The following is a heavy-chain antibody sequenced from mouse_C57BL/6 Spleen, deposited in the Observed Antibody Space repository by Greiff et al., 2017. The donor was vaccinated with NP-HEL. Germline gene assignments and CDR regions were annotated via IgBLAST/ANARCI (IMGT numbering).Heavy chain of an antibody. CDR2: IDPSDSYT. CDR3: AEGNYYGSRFDY. J-gene: IGHJ2*01. D-gene: IGHD1-1*01. CDR1: GYTFTSYW. Sequence: QVHVKQPGAELVKPGASVKLSCKASGYTFTSYWMQWVKQRPGQGLEWIGEIDPSDSYTNYNQKFKGKATLTVDTSSSTAYMQLSSLTSEDSAVYYCAEGNYYGSRFDYWGQGTTLTVSS. V-gene: IGHV1-50*01.